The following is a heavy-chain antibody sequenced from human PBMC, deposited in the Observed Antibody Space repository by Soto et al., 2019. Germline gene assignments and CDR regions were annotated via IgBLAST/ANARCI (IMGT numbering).Heavy chain of an antibody. CDR1: GYAFGAYY. CDR3: AKDRVRTPNGADSFAV. V-gene: IGHV1-2*02. CDR2: INPHGGGA. J-gene: IGHJ3*01. D-gene: IGHD2-8*01. Sequence: EASVKVSCKASGYAFGAYYIYWVRQAPGQGLEWMGYINPHGGGARYVQEFRDRLTITTDTPKDIAYMELRSLTSDDTAIYYCAKDRVRTPNGADSFAVWGQGTSVTVSS.